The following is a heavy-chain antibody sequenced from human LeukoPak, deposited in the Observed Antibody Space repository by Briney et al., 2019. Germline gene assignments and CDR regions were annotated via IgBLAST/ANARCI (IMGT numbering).Heavy chain of an antibody. V-gene: IGHV4-38-2*01. CDR2: IYHSGST. J-gene: IGHJ4*02. Sequence: PSEALSLTCALSGYSISSDYYWGWIRQPPGKGLEWIGSIYHSGSTDYNPSLKSRVTISLDTSKNQFSLKLRSVTAADTAVYYCARGSGWYNIDYWGQGTLVTVSS. CDR1: GYSISSDYY. CDR3: ARGSGWYNIDY. D-gene: IGHD6-19*01.